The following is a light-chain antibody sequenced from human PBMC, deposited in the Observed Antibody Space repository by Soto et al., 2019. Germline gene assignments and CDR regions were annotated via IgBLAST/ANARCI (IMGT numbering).Light chain of an antibody. CDR1: ESVSSK. CDR3: QQRSNWPIT. V-gene: IGKV3-11*01. J-gene: IGKJ5*01. Sequence: EIVMTQSPATLSVSPGERATLSCRASESVSSKLAWYQQKPGQAPRLLIYGASSRATAIPDRFSGSGSGTDFTLTISSLEPEDFAVYYCQQRSNWPITFGQGTRLEI. CDR2: GAS.